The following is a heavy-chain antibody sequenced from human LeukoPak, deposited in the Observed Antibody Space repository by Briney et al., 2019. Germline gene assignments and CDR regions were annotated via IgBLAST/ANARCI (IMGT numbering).Heavy chain of an antibody. D-gene: IGHD5-18*01. J-gene: IGHJ4*02. V-gene: IGHV3-33*01. CDR2: IRYDGSNK. CDR3: ARGQDSYSYGWYYFDY. CDR1: GFTFSSYG. Sequence: GGSLRLSCAASGFTFSSYGMHWVRQAPGKGPEWVAVIRYDGSNKYYADSVKGRFTISRDNSKNTLYLQMNSLRAEDTAVYHCARGQDSYSYGWYYFDYWGQGTLVTVSS.